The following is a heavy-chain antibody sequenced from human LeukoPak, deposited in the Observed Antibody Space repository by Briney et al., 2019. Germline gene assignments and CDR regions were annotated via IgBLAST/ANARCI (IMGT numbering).Heavy chain of an antibody. CDR1: GGSISSSSYY. J-gene: IGHJ4*02. D-gene: IGHD2-8*01. Sequence: SETLSLTCTVSGGSISSSSYYWGWIRQPPGKGMEWIGSIYYSGSTYYNPSLKSRVTISVDTSKNQFSLKLSSVTAADTAVYYCARGSLTVDIVLMVYAHKRYYFDYWGQGTLVTVSS. CDR3: ARGSLTVDIVLMVYAHKRYYFDY. V-gene: IGHV4-39*01. CDR2: IYYSGST.